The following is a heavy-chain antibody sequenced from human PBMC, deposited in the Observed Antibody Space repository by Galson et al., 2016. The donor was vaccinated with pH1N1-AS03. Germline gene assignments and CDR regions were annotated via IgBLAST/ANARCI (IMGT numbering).Heavy chain of an antibody. Sequence: ALVTPTPTLTLTCTFSGFSLTTDKMCVTWIRQPPGKALEWLARIDWDDDDYYSRSLRTRLTISKDTSKNQVVLTMTNMDPAYTGTYSCAGSPGDYFIALGTDVWGQWTTVTVS. CDR3: AGSPGDYFIALGTDV. J-gene: IGHJ6*02. V-gene: IGHV2-70*11. D-gene: IGHD5-12*01. CDR2: IDWDDDD. CDR1: GFSLTTDKMC.